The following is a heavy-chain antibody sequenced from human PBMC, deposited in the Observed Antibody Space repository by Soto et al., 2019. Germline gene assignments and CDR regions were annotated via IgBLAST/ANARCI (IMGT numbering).Heavy chain of an antibody. CDR2: ISYDGSNK. D-gene: IGHD3-3*01. CDR1: GFTFSSYA. J-gene: IGHJ6*02. CDR3: ARERGITIFRGYGMDV. Sequence: QVQLVESGGGVVQPGRSLRLSCAASGFTFSSYAMHWVRQAPGKGLEWVAVISYDGSNKYYADSVKGRFTISRDNSKNPLYLQMNSPRAEDTAVYYCARERGITIFRGYGMDVWGQGTTVTVSS. V-gene: IGHV3-30-3*01.